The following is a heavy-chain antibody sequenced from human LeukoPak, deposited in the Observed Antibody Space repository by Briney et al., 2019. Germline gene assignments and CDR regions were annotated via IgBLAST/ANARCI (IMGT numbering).Heavy chain of an antibody. Sequence: GGSLRLSCAASGFTFSDYYMSWIRQAPGKGLEWVSHIRSSGSTIYYADSVKGRFTISRDNSKNTVHLQMNNLRAEDTAMYFCARRLYIVRGAFDIWGQGTMVTVSS. V-gene: IGHV3-11*01. CDR3: ARRLYIVRGAFDI. D-gene: IGHD2/OR15-2a*01. CDR1: GFTFSDYY. J-gene: IGHJ3*02. CDR2: IRSSGSTI.